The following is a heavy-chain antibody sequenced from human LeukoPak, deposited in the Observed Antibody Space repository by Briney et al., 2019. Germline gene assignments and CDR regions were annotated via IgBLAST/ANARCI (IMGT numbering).Heavy chain of an antibody. CDR3: TGSYGYGPYVY. J-gene: IGHJ4*02. D-gene: IGHD5-18*01. Sequence: GGSLRLSCTASGFTFCDYAMSWVRQAPGKGLEWVGFIRSKVYGGTTEYAASVKGRFSISRDDSKSIAYLQMNSLKTEDTAVYYCTGSYGYGPYVYWGQGTLVTVSS. CDR1: GFTFCDYA. CDR2: IRSKVYGGTT. V-gene: IGHV3-49*04.